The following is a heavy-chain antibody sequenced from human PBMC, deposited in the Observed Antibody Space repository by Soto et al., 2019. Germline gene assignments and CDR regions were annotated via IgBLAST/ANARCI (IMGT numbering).Heavy chain of an antibody. CDR3: ARGGYYDEVWGKLSHYGLDF. J-gene: IGHJ6*02. CDR2: ITPYNDYT. Sequence: QVHLVQSAGEVKKPGASVKVSCKASGYTFIRYGITWVRQAPGQGLEWVGWITPYNDYTNYAQNLQGRVSMTTDTSPDTVYMKLRALIPAATALYYGARGGYYDEVWGKLSHYGLDFWGQGTTVTVSS. D-gene: IGHD3-16*01. V-gene: IGHV1-18*01. CDR1: GYTFIRYG.